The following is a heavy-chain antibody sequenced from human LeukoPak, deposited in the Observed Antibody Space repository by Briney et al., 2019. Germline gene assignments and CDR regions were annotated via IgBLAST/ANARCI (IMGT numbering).Heavy chain of an antibody. D-gene: IGHD1-26*01. J-gene: IGHJ5*02. CDR1: GGSISSYY. Sequence: SETLSLTCTVSGGSISSYYWSWIRQPAGKGLEWIGRIYTSGSTNYNPSLKSRVTMSVDTSKNQFSLKLSSVTAADTAVYYCARAMVEATMNWFDPWGQGTLVTVSS. CDR3: ARAMVEATMNWFDP. CDR2: IYTSGST. V-gene: IGHV4-4*07.